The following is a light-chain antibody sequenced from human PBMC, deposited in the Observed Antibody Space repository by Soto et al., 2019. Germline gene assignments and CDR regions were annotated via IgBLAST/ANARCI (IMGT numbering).Light chain of an antibody. CDR2: ATS. Sequence: DVQMTQSPSSLSAFVGDGVTITCRASQGMAPYLAWFQQKPGKVPKLLIYATSTLQSGVPSRFSGSGSGTDFTLTISSLQPEDIGTYYCQKYNSAPLTFGGGTKVEIK. J-gene: IGKJ4*01. V-gene: IGKV1-27*01. CDR1: QGMAPY. CDR3: QKYNSAPLT.